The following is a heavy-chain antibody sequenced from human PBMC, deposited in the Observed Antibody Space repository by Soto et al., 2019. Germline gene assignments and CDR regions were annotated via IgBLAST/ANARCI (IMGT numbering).Heavy chain of an antibody. CDR1: GFTYSSHG. CDR2: LSRGGGST. V-gene: IGHV3-23*01. D-gene: IGHD5-12*01. J-gene: IGHJ3*02. Sequence: EAQLLESGGELIQPGGSLRLSCAASGFTYSSHGMSWVRQAPGKRLEWIAGLSRGGGSTYYADSVKGRFTISRVKSKNTLDLIMNSLRVEDTALYYCARDGQYRTDGFDIWGQGTMVTVSS. CDR3: ARDGQYRTDGFDI.